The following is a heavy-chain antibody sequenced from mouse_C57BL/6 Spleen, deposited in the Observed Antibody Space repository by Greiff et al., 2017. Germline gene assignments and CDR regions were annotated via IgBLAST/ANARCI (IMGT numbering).Heavy chain of an antibody. CDR1: GYAFSSYW. J-gene: IGHJ2*01. CDR2: IYPGDGDT. Sequence: QVQLQQSGAELVKPGASVKISCKASGYAFSSYWMNWVQQRPGKGLEWIGQIYPGDGDTNYNGKFKGKATLTADKSSSTAYMQLSSLTSEDSAVYFCARFPFDYWGQGTTLTVSS. V-gene: IGHV1-80*01. CDR3: ARFPFDY.